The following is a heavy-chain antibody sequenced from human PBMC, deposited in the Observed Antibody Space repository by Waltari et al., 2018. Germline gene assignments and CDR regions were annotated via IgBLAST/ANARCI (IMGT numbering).Heavy chain of an antibody. Sequence: QVQLVQSGAEVKKPGSSVKVSCKASGGTFSSYAISWVRQAPGQGLEWMGRIIPIFGTANYAQKCQGRVTITADKSTSTAYMELSSLRSEDTAVYYCARGRSSTSPYYYYGMDVWGQGTTVTVSS. D-gene: IGHD6-13*01. CDR2: IIPIFGTA. CDR1: GGTFSSYA. CDR3: ARGRSSTSPYYYYGMDV. V-gene: IGHV1-69*08. J-gene: IGHJ6*02.